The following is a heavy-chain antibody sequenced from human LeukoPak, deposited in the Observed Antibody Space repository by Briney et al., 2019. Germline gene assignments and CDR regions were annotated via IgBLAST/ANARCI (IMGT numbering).Heavy chain of an antibody. CDR3: ARDPLAMNFDY. D-gene: IGHD6-13*01. V-gene: IGHV1-2*02. CDR1: GYTFTSYD. J-gene: IGHJ4*02. Sequence: VASVKVSCKASGYTFTSYDINWVRQATGQGLEWMGWINPNSGGTNYAQKFQGRVTMTRHTSISTAYMELSRLRSDDTAVYYCARDPLAMNFDYWGQGTLVTVSS. CDR2: INPNSGGT.